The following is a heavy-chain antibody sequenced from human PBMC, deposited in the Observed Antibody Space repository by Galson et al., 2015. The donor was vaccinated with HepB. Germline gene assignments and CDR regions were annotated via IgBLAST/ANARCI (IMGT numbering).Heavy chain of an antibody. CDR3: AREAGGVDTAMVPSLYYYYMDV. V-gene: IGHV5-10-1*01. CDR2: IDPSDSYT. J-gene: IGHJ6*03. CDR1: GYSFTSYW. D-gene: IGHD5-18*01. Sequence: QSGAEVKKPGESLRISCKGSGYSFTSYWISWVRQMPGKGLEWMGRIDPSDSYTNYSPSLQGHVTISADKSISTAYLQWSSLKASDTAMYYCAREAGGVDTAMVPSLYYYYMDVWGKGTTVTVSS.